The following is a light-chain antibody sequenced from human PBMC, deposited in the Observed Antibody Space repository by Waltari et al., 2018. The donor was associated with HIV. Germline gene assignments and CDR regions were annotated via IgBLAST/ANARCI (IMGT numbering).Light chain of an antibody. J-gene: IGLJ2*01. CDR2: DDN. CDR3: GTWDTTLSSLV. Sequence: QSVLTQPPSVSAAPGQKVTISCSGSSSNIGSKSASWYQQLPGRAPKLLISDDNKRPSGIPDLFSGSKSGTSATLGITGLQTGDEADYYCGTWDTTLSSLVFGGGTKLTVL. V-gene: IGLV1-51*01. CDR1: SSNIGSKS.